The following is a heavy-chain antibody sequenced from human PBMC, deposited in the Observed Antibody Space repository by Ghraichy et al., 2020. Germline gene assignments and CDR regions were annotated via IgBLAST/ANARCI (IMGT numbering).Heavy chain of an antibody. Sequence: SETPSLTCAISGDSVSSNSAAWNWIRQSPSRGLEWLGRTYYRSKWYNDYAVSVKSRITINPDTSKNQFSLQLNSVTPEDTAVYYCARDPYSSGWLYYYYYGMDVWGQGTTVTVSS. CDR3: ARDPYSSGWLYYYYYGMDV. V-gene: IGHV6-1*01. J-gene: IGHJ6*02. D-gene: IGHD6-19*01. CDR2: TYYRSKWYN. CDR1: GDSVSSNSAA.